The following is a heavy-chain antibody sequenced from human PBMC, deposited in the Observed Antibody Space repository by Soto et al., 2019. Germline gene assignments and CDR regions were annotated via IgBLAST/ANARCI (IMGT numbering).Heavy chain of an antibody. J-gene: IGHJ5*02. CDR3: ARRGVDTAMVTGWFDP. Sequence: GEALQISCKGSGYSFTSSWIGWVRQMHGKGLEWMGIIYPGDSDTRYSPSFQGQVTISADKSISTAYLQWSSLKASDTAMYYCARRGVDTAMVTGWFDPWGQGTLVTVSS. CDR2: IYPGDSDT. D-gene: IGHD5-18*01. CDR1: GYSFTSSW. V-gene: IGHV5-51*01.